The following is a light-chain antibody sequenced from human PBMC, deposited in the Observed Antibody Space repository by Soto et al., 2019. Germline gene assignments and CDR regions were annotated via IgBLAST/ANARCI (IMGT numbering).Light chain of an antibody. V-gene: IGKV3-11*01. CDR3: QHRSSWPYT. Sequence: EIVLTQSPATLSLSPGERATLSCRASQSVSSYLAWYQQKPGQAPRLLIYDASNRATGIPARFSGSGSGTDITLTISSLEPEDLAVYYCQHRSSWPYTFGQGTRLEIK. CDR1: QSVSSY. J-gene: IGKJ5*01. CDR2: DAS.